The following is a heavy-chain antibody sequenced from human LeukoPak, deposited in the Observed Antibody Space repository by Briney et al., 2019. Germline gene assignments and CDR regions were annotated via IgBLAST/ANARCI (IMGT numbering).Heavy chain of an antibody. V-gene: IGHV1-2*02. CDR1: RYTFTDYD. Sequence: ASMKVSCKSSRYTFTDYDMHWVRQAPGQGLEWMGWISPNTGGTHYAQKFQGRVTMTRDTSITTVYMELSGLRSDDTAVYYCAREGSHYGAKMGDFDYWGQGTLVTVSS. D-gene: IGHD4-23*01. J-gene: IGHJ4*02. CDR3: AREGSHYGAKMGDFDY. CDR2: ISPNTGGT.